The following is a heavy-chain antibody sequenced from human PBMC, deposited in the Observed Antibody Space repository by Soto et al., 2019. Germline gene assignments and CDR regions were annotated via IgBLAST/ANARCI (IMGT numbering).Heavy chain of an antibody. V-gene: IGHV4-34*01. J-gene: IGHJ4*02. D-gene: IGHD3-10*01. CDR3: ARGGVIIPY. Sequence: SVPMSLTCAVDGGYISCYYWSWIRQPPGKGLEWIGEINHSGSTNYNPSLKSRVTISVDTSKNQFSLKLSSVTAADTAVYYCARGGVIIPYWGQGTLVTVSS. CDR2: INHSGST. CDR1: GGYISCYY.